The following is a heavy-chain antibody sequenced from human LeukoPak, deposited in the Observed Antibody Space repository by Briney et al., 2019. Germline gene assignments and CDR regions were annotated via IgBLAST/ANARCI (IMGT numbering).Heavy chain of an antibody. CDR3: ARGHWDIVVVPAALQAFDI. CDR2: IIPIFGTA. Sequence: SVKVSCKASGGTFSSYAISWVRQAPGQGLEWMGGIIPIFGTANYAQKFQGRVTITADESTSTAYMELSSLRSEDTAVYYCARGHWDIVVVPAALQAFDIWGQGTMVTVSS. D-gene: IGHD2-2*01. V-gene: IGHV1-69*13. CDR1: GGTFSSYA. J-gene: IGHJ3*02.